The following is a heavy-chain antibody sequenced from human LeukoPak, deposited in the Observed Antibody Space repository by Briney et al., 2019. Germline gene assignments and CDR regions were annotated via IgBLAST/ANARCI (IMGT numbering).Heavy chain of an antibody. V-gene: IGHV1-24*01. CDR3: ATAPGIAAAGTTFDY. J-gene: IGHJ4*02. CDR1: GYTLTELS. CDR2: SDPEDGET. D-gene: IGHD6-13*01. Sequence: ASVKVSCKVSGYTLTELSMHWVRQAPGKGLEWMGGSDPEDGETIYAQKFQGRVTMTEDTSTDTAYMELSSLRSEDTAVYYCATAPGIAAAGTTFDYWGQGTPVTVSS.